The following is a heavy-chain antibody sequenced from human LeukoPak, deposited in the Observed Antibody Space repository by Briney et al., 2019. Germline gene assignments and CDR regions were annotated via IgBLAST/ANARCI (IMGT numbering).Heavy chain of an antibody. Sequence: AGGSLRLSCAASGFTFSSYAMSWVRQAPGKGLEWVSYISSSGSTIYYADSVKGRFTISGDNAKNSLYLQMNSLRAEDTAVYYCARDSAVLMVYAMNYYGMDVWGQGTTVTVSS. J-gene: IGHJ6*02. D-gene: IGHD2-8*01. V-gene: IGHV3-48*03. CDR3: ARDSAVLMVYAMNYYGMDV. CDR2: ISSSGSTI. CDR1: GFTFSSYA.